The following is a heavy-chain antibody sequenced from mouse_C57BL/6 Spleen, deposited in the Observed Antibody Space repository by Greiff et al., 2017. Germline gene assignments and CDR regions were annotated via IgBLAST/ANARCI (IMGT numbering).Heavy chain of an antibody. V-gene: IGHV1-59*01. CDR3: ANRRYTSYGAMDY. CDR1: GYTFTSYW. Sequence: QVQLQQSGAELVRPGTSVKLSCKASGYTFTSYWMHWVKQRPGQGLEWIGRIDPSDGYTNYNPQFQGKATLTADTSSSTAYMPLSSQTSEHSAVYSGANRRYTSYGAMDYWGQGTSVTVSS. CDR2: IDPSDGYT. J-gene: IGHJ4*01. D-gene: IGHD2-5*01.